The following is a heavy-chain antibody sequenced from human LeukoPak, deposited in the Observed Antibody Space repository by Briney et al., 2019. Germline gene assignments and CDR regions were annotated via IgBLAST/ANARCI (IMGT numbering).Heavy chain of an antibody. CDR2: MNPNSGNT. D-gene: IGHD4-11*01. J-gene: IGHJ6*02. V-gene: IGHV1-8*01. CDR1: GYTFTSYD. CDR3: ASPTTVVPYYYYYGMDV. Sequence: GASVKVSCKASGYTFTSYDINWVRQATGQGLEWTGWMNPNSGNTGYAQKFQGRVTMTRNTSISTAYMELSSLRSEDTAVYYCASPTTVVPYYYYYGMDVWGQGTTVTVSS.